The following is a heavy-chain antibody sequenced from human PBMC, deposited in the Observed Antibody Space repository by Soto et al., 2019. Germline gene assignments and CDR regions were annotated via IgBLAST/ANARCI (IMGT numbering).Heavy chain of an antibody. CDR3: AKGAYVLRYFDWLSDYYYGMDV. V-gene: IGHV3-30*02. CDR1: GFTFSSYG. D-gene: IGHD3-9*01. CDR2: IWYDGSNK. Sequence: PGGSLRLSCAASGFTFSSYGMHWVRQAPGKGLEWVAVIWYDGSNKYYADSVKGRFTISRDNSKNTLYLQMNSLRAEDTAVYYCAKGAYVLRYFDWLSDYYYGMDVWGQGTTVTVSS. J-gene: IGHJ6*02.